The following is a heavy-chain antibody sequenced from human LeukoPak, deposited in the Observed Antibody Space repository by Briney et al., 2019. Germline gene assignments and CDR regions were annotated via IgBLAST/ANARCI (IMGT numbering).Heavy chain of an antibody. CDR1: GYTFTGYY. Sequence: ASVTVSCEASGYTFTGYYMHWVRQAPGQGLEWMGRISAYNGNTNYAQKLQGRVTMTTDTSTSTAYMELRSLRSEDTAVYYCARAYSSGWYPLYYYYMDVWGKGTTVTISS. V-gene: IGHV1-18*04. J-gene: IGHJ6*03. D-gene: IGHD6-19*01. CDR2: ISAYNGNT. CDR3: ARAYSSGWYPLYYYYMDV.